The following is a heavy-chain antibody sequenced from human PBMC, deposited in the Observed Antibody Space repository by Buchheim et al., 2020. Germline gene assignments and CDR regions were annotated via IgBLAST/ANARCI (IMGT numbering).Heavy chain of an antibody. CDR2: INPNSGGT. J-gene: IGHJ5*02. CDR3: ARDLEGSPNDIVVVPAGAWFDP. D-gene: IGHD2-2*01. Sequence: QVQLVQSGAEVKKPGASVKVSCKASGYTFTGYYMHWVRQAPGQGLEWMGWINPNSGGTNYAQKFQGRVTMTRDTSISTAYMELSRLRSDDTAVYYCARDLEGSPNDIVVVPAGAWFDPWGQGTL. V-gene: IGHV1-2*02. CDR1: GYTFTGYY.